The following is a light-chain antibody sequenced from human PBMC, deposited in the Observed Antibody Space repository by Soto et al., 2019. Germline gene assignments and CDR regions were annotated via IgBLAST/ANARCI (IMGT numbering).Light chain of an antibody. CDR2: GNS. Sequence: QSVLTQPPSVSGAPGQRVTISCTGSSSNIGAGYDVHWYQQLPGTAPKLLIYGNSNRPSGVPDRSSGSKSGTSASLAITGLQAEDEADYCCQSYDSRLSVVFGGGTKVTVL. J-gene: IGLJ2*01. CDR3: QSYDSRLSVV. CDR1: SSNIGAGYD. V-gene: IGLV1-40*01.